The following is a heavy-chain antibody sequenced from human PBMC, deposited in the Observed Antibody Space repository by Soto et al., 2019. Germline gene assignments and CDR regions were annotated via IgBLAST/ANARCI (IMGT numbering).Heavy chain of an antibody. J-gene: IGHJ4*02. CDR3: ARIEMASIK. Sequence: SETLSLTCIVSGASISSGGYYWSWLRQSPGKGLEWIGHIYYTGSTFYSPSLKSRLTISLDTSKNQFSLDLRSVTAADTAMYYCARIEMASIKWGRGTLVTVSS. V-gene: IGHV4-31*03. CDR1: GASISSGGYY. CDR2: IYYTGST.